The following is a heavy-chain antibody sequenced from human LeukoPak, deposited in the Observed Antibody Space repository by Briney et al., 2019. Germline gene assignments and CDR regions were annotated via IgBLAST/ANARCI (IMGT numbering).Heavy chain of an antibody. Sequence: GGSLRLSCAASGFTFSSYAMSWVRQAPGKGLEWVSAISGSGGSTYYADSMKGRFTISRDNSKNTLYLQMNSLRAEDTAVYYCAKARGIVLMVYDYWGQGTLVTVSS. D-gene: IGHD2-8*01. CDR2: ISGSGGST. J-gene: IGHJ4*02. V-gene: IGHV3-23*01. CDR3: AKARGIVLMVYDY. CDR1: GFTFSSYA.